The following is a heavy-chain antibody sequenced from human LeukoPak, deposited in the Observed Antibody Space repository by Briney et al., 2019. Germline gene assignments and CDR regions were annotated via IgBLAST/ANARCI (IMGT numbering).Heavy chain of an antibody. D-gene: IGHD4-17*01. CDR1: GFTFDDYG. Sequence: GGSLRLSCAASGFTFDDYGMSWVRQAPGKGLEWVSGINGNGGSTGYADSVKGRFTISRDNAKNSLYLQMNSLRAEDTALYYCARGSYDYGDPNFDYWGQGTLVTVSS. J-gene: IGHJ4*02. V-gene: IGHV3-20*04. CDR2: INGNGGST. CDR3: ARGSYDYGDPNFDY.